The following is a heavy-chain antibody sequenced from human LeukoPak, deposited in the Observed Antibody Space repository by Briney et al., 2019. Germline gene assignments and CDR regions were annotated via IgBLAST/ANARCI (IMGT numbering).Heavy chain of an antibody. J-gene: IGHJ5*02. CDR3: AKEPVGSVVPAAIFGSWLDP. D-gene: IGHD2-2*02. CDR1: GFTFSSYA. V-gene: IGHV3-23*01. CDR2: ISGSGGST. Sequence: PGGSLRLSCAASGFTFSSYAMSWVRQAPGKGLEWVSSISGSGGSTYYADSVKGWFTISRDNSKNTLYLQMNSLRAEDTAVYYCAKEPVGSVVPAAIFGSWLDPWGQGTLVTVCS.